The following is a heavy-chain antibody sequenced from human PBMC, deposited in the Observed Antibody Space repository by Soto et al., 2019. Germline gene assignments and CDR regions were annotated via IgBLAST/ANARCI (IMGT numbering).Heavy chain of an antibody. CDR1: GFTFDGYA. Sequence: EVQLVESGGGLVQPGRSLRLSCAASGFTFDGYAMHWVRQAPGKGLEWVSGISWNSGTIRYADSVKGRFTISRDNAKNSLYLQMNSLRPEDTALYYCAKDTAPYDILTGYHEYWGQGTLVTVSS. D-gene: IGHD3-9*01. V-gene: IGHV3-9*01. J-gene: IGHJ4*02. CDR2: ISWNSGTI. CDR3: AKDTAPYDILTGYHEY.